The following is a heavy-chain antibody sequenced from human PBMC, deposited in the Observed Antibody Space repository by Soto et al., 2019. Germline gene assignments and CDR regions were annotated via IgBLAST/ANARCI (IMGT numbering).Heavy chain of an antibody. CDR1: GYNFNSYT. D-gene: IGHD2-15*01. J-gene: IGHJ5*02. V-gene: IGHV1-18*01. CDR2: ISAYNGNT. CDR3: ARVVGALGHRFEP. Sequence: QVQLVQSGAEVKKPGASVKVSCKASGYNFNSYTISWVRQAPGQGLEWMGRISAYNGNTNYAQKLQGRVTMTTDTSASTAYMELRSLRSGDTAVYLWARVVGALGHRFEPWGQGTRVTVSS.